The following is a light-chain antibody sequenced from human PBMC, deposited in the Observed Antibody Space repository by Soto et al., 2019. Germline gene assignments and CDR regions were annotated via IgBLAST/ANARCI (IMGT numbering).Light chain of an antibody. CDR1: QSVSSN. Sequence: EIVMTQSPATLSVSPGERATLSCRASQSVSSNLAWYQQKPGQAPRLLIHGASTRATGVPDRFSGSGSGTDFTLTISRPEPEDFAVYHCQQYGSLSWTFGQGTKVDIK. J-gene: IGKJ1*01. V-gene: IGKV3D-15*01. CDR2: GAS. CDR3: QQYGSLSWT.